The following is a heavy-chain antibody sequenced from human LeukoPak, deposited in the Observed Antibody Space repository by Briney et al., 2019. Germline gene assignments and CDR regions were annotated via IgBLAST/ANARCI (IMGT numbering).Heavy chain of an antibody. V-gene: IGHV3-64*02. CDR2: IISNGGST. D-gene: IGHD3-3*01. Sequence: GGSLRLSCAAYGFTFSHYSMHWVRQAPGKGLEYVSAIISNGGSTHYADSVKGRFTIPRDNSKNTLYLQMDSLRAEDMAVYYCARITMGATIANFYYYHMDVWGKGATVTASS. CDR1: GFTFSHYS. CDR3: ARITMGATIANFYYYHMDV. J-gene: IGHJ6*03.